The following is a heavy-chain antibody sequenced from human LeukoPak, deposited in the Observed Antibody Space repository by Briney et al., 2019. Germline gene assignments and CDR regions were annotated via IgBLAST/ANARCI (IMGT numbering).Heavy chain of an antibody. Sequence: GGPLRLSCAASGFTFSSYWMSWDRQAPGKGLEWVANIKQDGSEKYYVDSVKGRFTISRDNAKNSLYLQMNSLRAEDTAVYYCARDQRYCSSSSCPWEPFDYWGQGTLVTVSS. CDR2: IKQDGSEK. CDR1: GFTFSSYW. V-gene: IGHV3-7*05. CDR3: ARDQRYCSSSSCPWEPFDY. J-gene: IGHJ4*02. D-gene: IGHD2-2*01.